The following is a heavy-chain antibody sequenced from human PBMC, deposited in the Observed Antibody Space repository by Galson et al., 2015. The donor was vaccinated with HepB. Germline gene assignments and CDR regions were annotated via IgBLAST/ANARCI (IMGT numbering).Heavy chain of an antibody. CDR1: GDTFSSQA. D-gene: IGHD5-12*01. V-gene: IGHV1-69*04. J-gene: IGHJ4*02. Sequence: SVKVSCKASGDTFSSQAINWVRQAPGQGLEWMGRIIPILGTANYAHKFQGRVTITAHKSTNTAYMDMSSLRSEDTAVYYCATMVGYSGYDFTPMWGQGTLVTVSS. CDR3: ATMVGYSGYDFTPM. CDR2: IIPILGTA.